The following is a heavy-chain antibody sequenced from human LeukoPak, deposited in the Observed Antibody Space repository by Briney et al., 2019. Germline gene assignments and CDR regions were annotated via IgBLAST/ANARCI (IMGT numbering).Heavy chain of an antibody. Sequence: GGSLRLSCVAFGLSFSSYAMSWVRQAPGKGLEWVSAISGSGGSTYYAGSVKGRFTISRDNSKNTLYLQMNSLRAEDTAVYYCAKDSRWKYCSSTSCYYFDYWGQGTLVTVSS. V-gene: IGHV3-23*01. CDR2: ISGSGGST. D-gene: IGHD2-2*01. CDR1: GLSFSSYA. CDR3: AKDSRWKYCSSTSCYYFDY. J-gene: IGHJ4*02.